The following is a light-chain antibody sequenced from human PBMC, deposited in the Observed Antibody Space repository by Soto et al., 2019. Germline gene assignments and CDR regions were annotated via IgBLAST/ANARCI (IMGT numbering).Light chain of an antibody. CDR3: QQTYSTPPT. J-gene: IGKJ1*01. CDR2: GAS. V-gene: IGKV1-39*01. CDR1: QSISSY. Sequence: DIQMTQSPSSLSASVGDRVTITCRASQSISSYLNWYQQKPGKAPKLLIYGASSLQSGVPSRFSGSESGTDFTLTISSLQPEDFATYYCQQTYSTPPTFGQGTKVDI.